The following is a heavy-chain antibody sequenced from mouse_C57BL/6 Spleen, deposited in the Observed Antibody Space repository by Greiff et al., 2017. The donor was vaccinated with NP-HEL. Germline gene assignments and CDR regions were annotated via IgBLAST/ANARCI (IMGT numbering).Heavy chain of an antibody. CDR2: IYPGDGDT. D-gene: IGHD1-1*01. CDR1: GYAFSSSW. V-gene: IGHV1-82*01. CDR3: ARWAYGSSYEGWYFDV. J-gene: IGHJ1*03. Sequence: QVQLQQSGPELVKPGASVKISCKASGYAFSSSWMNWVKQRPGKGLEWIGRIYPGDGDTNYNGKFKGKATLTADESSSTAYMQLSSLTSEDSAVYFCARWAYGSSYEGWYFDVWGTGTTVTVSS.